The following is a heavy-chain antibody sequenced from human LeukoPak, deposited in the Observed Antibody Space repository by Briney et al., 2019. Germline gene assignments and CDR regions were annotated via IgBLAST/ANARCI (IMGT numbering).Heavy chain of an antibody. V-gene: IGHV4-39*01. Sequence: SETLSLTCTVSGGSISSSSYYWGWIRQPPGKGLEWIGSIYYSGSTYYNPSLKSRVTISVDTSKNQFSLKLSSVTAADTAVYYSARQGLSSSAGDDAFDIWGQGTMVTVSS. CDR1: GGSISSSSYY. CDR2: IYYSGST. J-gene: IGHJ3*02. CDR3: ARQGLSSSAGDDAFDI. D-gene: IGHD6-6*01.